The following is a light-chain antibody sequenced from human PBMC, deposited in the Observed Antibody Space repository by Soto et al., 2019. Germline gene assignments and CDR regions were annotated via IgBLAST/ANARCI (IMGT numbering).Light chain of an antibody. Sequence: DVVMTQSPLSLPVTLGQPASISCRSSQSLAYSDGNTYLNWFQQRPGQSPRRLIYKVSNRDSGVPDRFTGSGSGTHFTLIISRVEAEDVGVYYCLQGTHWPPYTFGQGTKLEIK. CDR1: QSLAYSDGNTY. CDR2: KVS. CDR3: LQGTHWPPYT. J-gene: IGKJ2*01. V-gene: IGKV2-30*01.